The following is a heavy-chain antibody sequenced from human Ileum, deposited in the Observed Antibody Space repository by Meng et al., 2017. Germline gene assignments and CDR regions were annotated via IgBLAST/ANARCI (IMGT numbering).Heavy chain of an antibody. CDR1: GGSFSGYY. Sequence: SETLSLTCAVYGGSFSGYYWSWIRQPPGKGLEWIGEINHSVSTNYNPSLKSRVTISVDTSKNQFSLKLSSVTAADTAVYYCARGSPRLVYFDYWGQGTLVTVSS. D-gene: IGHD6-19*01. V-gene: IGHV4-34*01. J-gene: IGHJ4*02. CDR3: ARGSPRLVYFDY. CDR2: INHSVST.